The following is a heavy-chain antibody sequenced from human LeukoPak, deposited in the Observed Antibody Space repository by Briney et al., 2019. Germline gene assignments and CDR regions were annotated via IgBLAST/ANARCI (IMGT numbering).Heavy chain of an antibody. J-gene: IGHJ4*02. CDR3: ARDLCSGSYLDY. CDR2: IYTSGST. D-gene: IGHD3-10*02. Sequence: SETLSLTCAVSGGSISSGGYSWSWIRQPAGKGLEWIGRIYTSGSTNYNPSLKSRVTMSVDTSKNQFSLKLSSVTAADTAVYYCARDLCSGSYLDYWGQGTLVTVSS. CDR1: GGSISSGGYS. V-gene: IGHV4-61*02.